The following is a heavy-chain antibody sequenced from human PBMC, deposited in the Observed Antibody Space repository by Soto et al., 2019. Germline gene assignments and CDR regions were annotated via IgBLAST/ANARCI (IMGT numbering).Heavy chain of an antibody. V-gene: IGHV4-34*01. Sequence: QVQLQQCGACLLKPSETLSLTCAVYGGSFSGYYWSWIRQPPGKGLEWIGEINLSGRTNYNPSLKSRVTISVETSKNQFSLKLSSVTAADPAVYYCARNGVRYCSGGSCYRPGYVWFDPWGQGTLVTVSS. CDR3: ARNGVRYCSGGSCYRPGYVWFDP. CDR1: GGSFSGYY. CDR2: INLSGRT. D-gene: IGHD2-15*01. J-gene: IGHJ5*02.